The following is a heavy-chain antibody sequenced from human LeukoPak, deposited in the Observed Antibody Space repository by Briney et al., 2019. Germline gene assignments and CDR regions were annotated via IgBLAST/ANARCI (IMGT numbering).Heavy chain of an antibody. CDR2: INPNSGGT. CDR1: GYTFTGYY. J-gene: IGHJ4*02. V-gene: IGHV1-2*02. CDR3: ARDRGYYDSSGYPYFDY. D-gene: IGHD3-22*01. Sequence: WASVKVSCKASGYTFTGYYMHWVRQAPGQGLEWMGWINPNSGGTNYAQKFQGRVTMTRDTSISTAYMELSRLRSDDTAVYYCARDRGYYDSSGYPYFDYWGQGTLVTVSS.